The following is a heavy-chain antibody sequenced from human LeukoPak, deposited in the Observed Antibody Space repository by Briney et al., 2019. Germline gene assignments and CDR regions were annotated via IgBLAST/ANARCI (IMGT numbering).Heavy chain of an antibody. Sequence: GGSLRLSCAASGFTFRNHWMHWVRQAPGKGLEWVSGIENDGSSTTYADSAKGRVTISRDNAAKTVYLHLNSLRAEDTAVYYCARRGIIMWFGPPTIDYHGLDVWGQGTTVTVSS. V-gene: IGHV3-74*03. D-gene: IGHD2-21*01. CDR3: ARRGIIMWFGPPTIDYHGLDV. J-gene: IGHJ6*02. CDR1: GFTFRNHW. CDR2: IENDGSST.